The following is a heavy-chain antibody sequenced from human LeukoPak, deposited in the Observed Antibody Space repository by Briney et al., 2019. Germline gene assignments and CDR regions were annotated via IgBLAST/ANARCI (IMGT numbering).Heavy chain of an antibody. CDR1: GGSISSYY. D-gene: IGHD4-11*01. Sequence: SETLSLTCTVSGGSISSYYWSWLRQPPGKGLEWIGYIYYSGSTYYNPSLKSRVTISVDTSKNQFSLKLSSVTAADTAVYYCAREGVTKYYFDYWGQGTLVTVSS. CDR2: IYYSGST. J-gene: IGHJ4*02. V-gene: IGHV4-59*01. CDR3: AREGVTKYYFDY.